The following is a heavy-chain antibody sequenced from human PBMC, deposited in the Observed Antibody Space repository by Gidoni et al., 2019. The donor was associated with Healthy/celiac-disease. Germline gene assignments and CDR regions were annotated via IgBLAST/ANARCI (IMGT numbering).Heavy chain of an antibody. D-gene: IGHD2-2*02. CDR1: GGSISSGDYY. J-gene: IGHJ5*02. CDR2: IYYSGST. CDR3: ARDLVVPAAIPTHWFDP. V-gene: IGHV4-30-4*01. Sequence: QVQLQESGPGLVKPSQTPSLPCTVPGGSISSGDYYWSWIRQPPGKGLEWSGYIYYSGSTYYNPSLKSRVTISVDTSKNQFTLKLSSVTAADTAVYYCARDLVVPAAIPTHWFDPWGQGTLVTVSS.